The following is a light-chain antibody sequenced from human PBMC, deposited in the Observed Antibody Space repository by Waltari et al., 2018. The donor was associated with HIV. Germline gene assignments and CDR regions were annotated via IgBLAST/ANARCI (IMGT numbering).Light chain of an antibody. J-gene: IGKJ1*01. CDR1: RIVLYSSNTKNF. CDR2: WAS. CDR3: QQYYTTPLT. V-gene: IGKV4-1*01. Sequence: DIVMTQSPDSLAVSLGERATINCKPSRIVLYSSNTKNFLAWYQQKPGQPPKLLISWASTRESGVPDRFSGSGSGTDFTLTVSSLQAEDVAVYYCQQYYTTPLTFGQGTRVEV.